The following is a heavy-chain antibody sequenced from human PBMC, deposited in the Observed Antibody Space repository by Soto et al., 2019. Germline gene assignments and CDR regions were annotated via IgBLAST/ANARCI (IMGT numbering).Heavy chain of an antibody. D-gene: IGHD4-17*01. CDR3: AKCTVTNDAFDI. V-gene: IGHV3-23*01. CDR1: GFTFSRYA. Sequence: GGSLRLSCAASGFTFSRYAMSWVLQAPGKGLEWVSAISGSGGSTYYADSVKGRFTISRDNSKNTLYLQMNSLRAEDTAVYYCAKCTVTNDAFDIWGQGTMVTVSS. CDR2: ISGSGGST. J-gene: IGHJ3*02.